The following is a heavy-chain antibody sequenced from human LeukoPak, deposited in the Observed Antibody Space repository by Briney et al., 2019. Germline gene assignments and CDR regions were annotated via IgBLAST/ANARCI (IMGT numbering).Heavy chain of an antibody. CDR1: GGSISSYY. CDR3: ARAGGYYSSGSYLGY. Sequence: SETPSLTCTVSGGSISSYYWSWIRQPPGKGLEWIGYNYYRGSANYNPSLKSRLTISVDTSKNQFSLKLTSVTAADTAVYYCARAGGYYSSGSYLGYWGQGTLVTVSS. CDR2: NYYRGSA. D-gene: IGHD3-10*01. V-gene: IGHV4-59*01. J-gene: IGHJ4*02.